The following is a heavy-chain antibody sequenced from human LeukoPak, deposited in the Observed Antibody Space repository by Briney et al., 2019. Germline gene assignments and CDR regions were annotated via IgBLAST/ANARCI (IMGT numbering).Heavy chain of an antibody. CDR2: ISGSGGST. Sequence: PGGSLRLSCAASGFTFSSFAMSWVRQAPGKGLEWVSAISGSGGSTFYADSVKGRFTISRDNPKNTLFLQMNGLRAEDTAVYYCAKDRSCSGSSCNVGSWGQGTMVTVSS. V-gene: IGHV3-23*01. CDR3: AKDRSCSGSSCNVGS. CDR1: GFTFSSFA. D-gene: IGHD2-2*01. J-gene: IGHJ3*01.